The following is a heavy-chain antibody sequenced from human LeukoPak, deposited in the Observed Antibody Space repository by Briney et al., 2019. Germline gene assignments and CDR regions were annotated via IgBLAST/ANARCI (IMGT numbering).Heavy chain of an antibody. J-gene: IGHJ4*02. CDR1: GGTFSSYA. V-gene: IGHV1-69*05. D-gene: IGHD3-22*01. Sequence: ASVKVSCKAFGGTFSSYAISWVRQAPGQGLEWMGRIIPIFGTANYAQKFQGRVTITTHESTSTAYMELSSLRSEDTAVYYCARDRRYYDSSGYYYFDYWGQGTLVTVSS. CDR2: IIPIFGTA. CDR3: ARDRRYYDSSGYYYFDY.